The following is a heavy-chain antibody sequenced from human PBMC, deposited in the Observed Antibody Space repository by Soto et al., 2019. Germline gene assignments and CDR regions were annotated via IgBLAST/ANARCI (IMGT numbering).Heavy chain of an antibody. CDR3: AKDQGYYDFWSGPASYGMDV. CDR1: GFTFSSYA. V-gene: IGHV3-23*01. J-gene: IGHJ6*02. Sequence: VQLLESGGGLVQPGGSLRLSCAASGFTFSSYAMSWVRQAPGKGLEWVSAISGSGGSTYYADSVKGRFTISRDNSKNTLYLQMNSLRAEDTAVYYCAKDQGYYDFWSGPASYGMDVWGQGTTVTVSS. D-gene: IGHD3-3*01. CDR2: ISGSGGST.